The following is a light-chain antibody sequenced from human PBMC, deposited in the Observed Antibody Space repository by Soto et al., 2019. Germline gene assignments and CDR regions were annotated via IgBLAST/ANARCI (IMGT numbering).Light chain of an antibody. CDR2: AAS. CDR1: HHINNY. Sequence: DMQMTQSPSSLSASVGVSVTITCRASHHINNYLNWYQHKPGKAPKLLIYAASTLKSGVPSRFSGSGSGTEFTLTISSLQPDDFATYYCQHYNSYSEAFGQGTKVELK. J-gene: IGKJ1*01. V-gene: IGKV1-5*01. CDR3: QHYNSYSEA.